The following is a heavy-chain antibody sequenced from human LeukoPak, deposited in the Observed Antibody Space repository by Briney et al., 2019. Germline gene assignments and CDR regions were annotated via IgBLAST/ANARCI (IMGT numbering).Heavy chain of an antibody. CDR2: INHSGST. V-gene: IGHV4-34*01. Sequence: SETLSLTCAVYGGSFSGYYWSWIRQPPGKGLEWIGEINHSGSTNYNPSLKSRVTISVDTSKNQFSLKLSSVTAADTAVYYCARGGYGDYGFDPWGQGTLVTVSS. CDR1: GGSFSGYY. D-gene: IGHD4-17*01. CDR3: ARGGYGDYGFDP. J-gene: IGHJ5*02.